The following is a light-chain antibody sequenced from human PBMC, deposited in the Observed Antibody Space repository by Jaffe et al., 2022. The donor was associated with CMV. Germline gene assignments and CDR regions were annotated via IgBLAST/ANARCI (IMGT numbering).Light chain of an antibody. CDR1: KLGDKY. Sequence: SYDLTQPPSVSVSPGQTASIPCSGDKLGDKYACWYQQKPGQSPLLIIYQDTKRPSGIPERFSGSNSGNTATLSISGTQAMDEADYYCQAWDNSIVVFGGGTKLTVL. J-gene: IGLJ2*01. CDR2: QDT. CDR3: QAWDNSIVV. V-gene: IGLV3-1*01.